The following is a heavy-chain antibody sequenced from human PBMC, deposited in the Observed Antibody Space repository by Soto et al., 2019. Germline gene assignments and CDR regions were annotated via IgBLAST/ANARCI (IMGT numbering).Heavy chain of an antibody. Sequence: QVQLQESGPGLVKPSETLSLTCTVSGGSISSYYWSWIRQPPGKGLEWIGYIYYSGSTNYNPSLKSRVTISVDTSKNQFSLKLSSVTAADTAVYYCARVQPESIAARIGWFDPWGQGTLVTVSS. CDR3: ARVQPESIAARIGWFDP. D-gene: IGHD6-6*01. J-gene: IGHJ5*02. V-gene: IGHV4-59*01. CDR2: IYYSGST. CDR1: GGSISSYY.